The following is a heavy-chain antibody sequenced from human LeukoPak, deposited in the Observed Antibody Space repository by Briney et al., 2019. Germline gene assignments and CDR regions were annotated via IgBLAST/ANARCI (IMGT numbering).Heavy chain of an antibody. CDR2: ISAYNGKT. Sequence: GASVKVSCKASGYTFTNYGISWVRQAPGQGLEWMSWISAYNGKTNYALKLRGRVTMPTDTSTSTAYMELRSLRADDTAVYYCARDEKKYCSGGTCPAYFDYWGQGTLVTVSS. D-gene: IGHD2-15*01. V-gene: IGHV1-18*01. J-gene: IGHJ4*02. CDR3: ARDEKKYCSGGTCPAYFDY. CDR1: GYTFTNYG.